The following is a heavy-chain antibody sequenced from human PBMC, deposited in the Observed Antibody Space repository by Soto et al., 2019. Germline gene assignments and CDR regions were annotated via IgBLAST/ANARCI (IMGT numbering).Heavy chain of an antibody. Sequence: GGSLRLSCTASGFTFGDYATSWFRQAPGKGLEWVGFIRSKAYGGTTEYAASVKGRFTISRDDSKSIAYLQMNSLKTEDTAVYYCTRDQVDLGYCSSTSCYSAGVPDAFDIWGQGTMVTVSS. CDR2: IRSKAYGGTT. V-gene: IGHV3-49*03. CDR3: TRDQVDLGYCSSTSCYSAGVPDAFDI. J-gene: IGHJ3*02. CDR1: GFTFGDYA. D-gene: IGHD2-2*02.